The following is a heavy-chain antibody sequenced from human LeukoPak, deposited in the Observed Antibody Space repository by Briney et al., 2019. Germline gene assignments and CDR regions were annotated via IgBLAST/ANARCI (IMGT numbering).Heavy chain of an antibody. V-gene: IGHV1-18*01. CDR3: AREPYCGGDCSIRYFQH. CDR1: GYTFTSYG. Sequence: PGASVKVSCKASGYTFTSYGISWVRPAPGQGLEWMGWISAYNGNTNYAQKLQGRVTMTTDTSTSTAYTELRSLRSDDTAVYYCAREPYCGGDCSIRYFQHWGQGTLVTVSS. J-gene: IGHJ1*01. CDR2: ISAYNGNT. D-gene: IGHD2-21*02.